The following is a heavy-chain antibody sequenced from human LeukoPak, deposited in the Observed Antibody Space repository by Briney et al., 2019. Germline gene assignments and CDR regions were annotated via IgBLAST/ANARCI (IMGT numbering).Heavy chain of an antibody. J-gene: IGHJ4*02. CDR1: GFTVSSNS. Sequence: GGSLRLSCTVSGFTVSSNSWSWVRQAPGKGLEWVSFIYSGGNTHYSDSVKGRFTLSRDNSKNTLYLQMNSLRAEDTAIYYCARRAGEYSHPYDYWGQGTLVTVSS. CDR3: ARRAGEYSHPYDY. D-gene: IGHD2-15*01. V-gene: IGHV3-53*01. CDR2: IYSGGNT.